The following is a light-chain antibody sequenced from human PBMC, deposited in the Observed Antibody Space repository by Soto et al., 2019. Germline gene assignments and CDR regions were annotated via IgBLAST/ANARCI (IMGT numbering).Light chain of an antibody. CDR1: QHIRSNY. V-gene: IGKV3-20*01. Sequence: ESLLTQSPGTLSWSPGERATLSCGASQHIRSNYLAWYQHKPGQAPRLLIYGASSRATGIPDRLSGSGSGTEFTLTISRMEPEDFAVYYCQQYGSSGTFGQWTKVDIK. J-gene: IGKJ1*01. CDR2: GAS. CDR3: QQYGSSGT.